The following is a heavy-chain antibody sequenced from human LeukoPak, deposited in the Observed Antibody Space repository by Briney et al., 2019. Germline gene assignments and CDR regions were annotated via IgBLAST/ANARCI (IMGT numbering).Heavy chain of an antibody. CDR3: ASLSSGAAFDV. D-gene: IGHD3-22*01. V-gene: IGHV4-4*07. CDR1: GAHISNYY. CDR2: LHASEST. Sequence: SETLSLTCTVSGAHISNYYWTWVRQSAAQGLEWVGRLHASESTIYNPSLKSRVTMSIDTSKDQLSLTLTSVTAADSAVYYCASLSSGAAFDVWGQGTVVTVSS. J-gene: IGHJ3*01.